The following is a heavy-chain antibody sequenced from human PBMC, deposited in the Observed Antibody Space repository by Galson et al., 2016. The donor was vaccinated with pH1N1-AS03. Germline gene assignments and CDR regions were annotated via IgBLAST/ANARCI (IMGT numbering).Heavy chain of an antibody. D-gene: IGHD1-1*01. CDR3: AKGISDTWNPFGI. J-gene: IGHJ3*02. CDR1: GFTFRNYA. Sequence: SLRLSCAASGFTFRNYAMSWVRQAPGKGLEWVSTVSDSGDRTYYANSVKGLFTISRDNSKNTLYLQMNTLTAEDTAMYYCAKGISDTWNPFGIWGQGTMVTVSS. V-gene: IGHV3-23*01. CDR2: VSDSGDRT.